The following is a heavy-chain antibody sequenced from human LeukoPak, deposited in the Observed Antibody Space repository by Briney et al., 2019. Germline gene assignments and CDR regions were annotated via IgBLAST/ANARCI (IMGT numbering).Heavy chain of an antibody. V-gene: IGHV3-23*01. D-gene: IGHD3-10*01. CDR2: ISGSGSTT. J-gene: IGHJ4*02. CDR1: GFTFSSYT. CDR3: ARGNYYGQGY. Sequence: GGSLRLSCAASGFTFSSYTVTWVRQAPGKGLEWVSSISGSGSTTYFADSVKGRFTISRDNSKNTLYPQMNSLRAEDTAVYYCARGNYYGQGYWGQGTLVTVSS.